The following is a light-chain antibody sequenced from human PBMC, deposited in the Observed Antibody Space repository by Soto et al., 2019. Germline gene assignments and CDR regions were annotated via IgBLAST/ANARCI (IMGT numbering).Light chain of an antibody. Sequence: ELVLTHSPSTLALSPGARSTLSCRASESVGSYLAWYQQKPGQAPRLLLYDASNRATAIPARFSGSGSGTDFTLTISSLQTQDFAAYYCQQRSNCHTQTFGHGTRLEIK. CDR1: ESVGSY. V-gene: IGKV3-11*01. J-gene: IGKJ5*01. CDR3: QQRSNCHTQT. CDR2: DAS.